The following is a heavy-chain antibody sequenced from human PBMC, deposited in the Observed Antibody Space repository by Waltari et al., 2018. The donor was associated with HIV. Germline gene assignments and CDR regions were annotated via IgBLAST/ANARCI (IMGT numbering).Heavy chain of an antibody. D-gene: IGHD6-19*01. CDR3: TKAVAGFYYFDY. CDR2: IRSKTYGGTT. CDR1: GCSFGDSS. Sequence: EVQLVESGGGLVQPGRSLRLCCAASGCSFGDSSMSWVREAPGKGLEWVGFIRSKTYGGTTEYAASVKGRFTISRDDSKSIAYLQMNSLKTEDTAVYYCTKAVAGFYYFDYWGQGTQVTVSS. V-gene: IGHV3-49*04. J-gene: IGHJ4*02.